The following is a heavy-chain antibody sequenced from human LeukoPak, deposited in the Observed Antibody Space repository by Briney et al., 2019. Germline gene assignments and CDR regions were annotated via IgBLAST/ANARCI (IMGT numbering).Heavy chain of an antibody. V-gene: IGHV4-61*02. CDR3: ARAVVPAAMDY. D-gene: IGHD2-2*01. Sequence: PSETLSLTCTVSGVSISSGSYYWSWLRQPTGKGLEWIGRIYTSGSTNYNPSLKSRVTISVDTSKNQFSLQLNSVTPEDTAVYYCARAVVPAAMDYWGQGTLVTVSS. CDR1: GVSISSGSYY. CDR2: IYTSGST. J-gene: IGHJ4*02.